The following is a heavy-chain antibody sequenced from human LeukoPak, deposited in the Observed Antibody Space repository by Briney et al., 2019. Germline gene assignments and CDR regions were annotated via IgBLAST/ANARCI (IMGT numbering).Heavy chain of an antibody. CDR3: ARLRSSIVYYYYMDV. CDR2: IYYSGST. Sequence: SETLSLTCTVSGGSISSSSYYWGWIRQPPGKGLEWIGRIYYSGSTYYNPSLKSRVTISVDTSKNQFSLKLSSVTAADTAVYYCARLRSSIVYYYYMDVWGKGTTVTVSS. J-gene: IGHJ6*03. V-gene: IGHV4-39*01. CDR1: GGSISSSSYY. D-gene: IGHD2-15*01.